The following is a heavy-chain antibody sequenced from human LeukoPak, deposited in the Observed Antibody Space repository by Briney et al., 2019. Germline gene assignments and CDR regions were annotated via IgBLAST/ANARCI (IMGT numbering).Heavy chain of an antibody. CDR3: ARDQGESTPDY. Sequence: ASVKVSCKASGYTFTNYAMNWVRQAPGQGLEWMGWINTNTGRPTYAQDFTGRFVFSLDTSVSTAYLQISSLKAEDTAVYYCARDQGESTPDYWGQGTLVTVSS. J-gene: IGHJ4*02. V-gene: IGHV7-4-1*02. D-gene: IGHD3-16*01. CDR1: GYTFTNYA. CDR2: INTNTGRP.